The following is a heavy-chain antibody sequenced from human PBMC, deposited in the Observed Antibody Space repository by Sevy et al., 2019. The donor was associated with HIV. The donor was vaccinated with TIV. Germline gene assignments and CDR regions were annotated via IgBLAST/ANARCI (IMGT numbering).Heavy chain of an antibody. CDR3: VRLYSSSSGRGLDN. CDR1: GFTFGSYW. J-gene: IGHJ4*02. Sequence: GGSLRLSCAASGFTFGSYWMTWVRQAPGKGLEWVANIKEGGSGRFYVDSVRGRFTVSRDNAKKTLYLQMNNLGGEDTALYYCVRLYSSSSGRGLDNWGQGALVTVSS. V-gene: IGHV3-7*01. D-gene: IGHD6-6*01. CDR2: IKEGGSGR.